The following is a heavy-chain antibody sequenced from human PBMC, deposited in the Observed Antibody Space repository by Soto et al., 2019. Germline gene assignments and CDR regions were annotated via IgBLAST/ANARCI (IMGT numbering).Heavy chain of an antibody. CDR1: GGSFSGYY. D-gene: IGHD3-10*01. Sequence: SETLSLTCAVYGGSFSGYYWSWIRQPPGKGLEWIGEINHSGSTNYNPSLKSRVTISVDTSKNQFSLKLSSVTAADTAVYYCARGPRITMVRGAAKYYYYYYMDVWGKGTTVTVSS. CDR3: ARGPRITMVRGAAKYYYYYYMDV. V-gene: IGHV4-34*01. CDR2: INHSGST. J-gene: IGHJ6*03.